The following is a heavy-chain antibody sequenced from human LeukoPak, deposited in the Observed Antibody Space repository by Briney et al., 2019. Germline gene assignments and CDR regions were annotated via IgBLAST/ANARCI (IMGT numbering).Heavy chain of an antibody. V-gene: IGHV4-34*01. CDR3: ARPSSSGSYYY. Sequence: SETLSLTCAVYGGSFSGYYWSWIRQPPGKGLEWIGEINHSGSTNYNPSLKSRVTISVDTSKNQFSLKLSSVTAADTAVYYCARPSSSGSYYYWGQGTLVTVS. CDR1: GGSFSGYY. J-gene: IGHJ4*02. CDR2: INHSGST. D-gene: IGHD1-26*01.